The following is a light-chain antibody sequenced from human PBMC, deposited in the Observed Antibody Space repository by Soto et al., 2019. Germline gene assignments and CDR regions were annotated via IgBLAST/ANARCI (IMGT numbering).Light chain of an antibody. V-gene: IGLV2-14*01. CDR3: SSYTSSSTYV. Sequence: QSVVTQPAAVSGSPGQSITISCTGTSSGVGTYYYVSWYQLHPRKAPKLMVSEASKRPSGVSNRFSGSKSGNTASLTISGLQAEDEADYHCSSYTSSSTYVFGTGTKVTVL. J-gene: IGLJ1*01. CDR2: EAS. CDR1: SSGVGTYYY.